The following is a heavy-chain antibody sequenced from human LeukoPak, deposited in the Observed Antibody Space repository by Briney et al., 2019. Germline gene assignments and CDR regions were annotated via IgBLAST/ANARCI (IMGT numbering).Heavy chain of an antibody. Sequence: PSETLSLTCTVSGGSVSTSTYHWAWIRQSPGKGLEWIGSIYYSGSTYYNPSLKSRVTISVDTSKNQFSLKLSSVTAADTAVYYCARDNSKYYGSGSYSSWGQGTLVTVSS. CDR1: GGSVSTSTYH. D-gene: IGHD3-10*01. V-gene: IGHV4-39*07. CDR3: ARDNSKYYGSGSYSS. CDR2: IYYSGST. J-gene: IGHJ5*02.